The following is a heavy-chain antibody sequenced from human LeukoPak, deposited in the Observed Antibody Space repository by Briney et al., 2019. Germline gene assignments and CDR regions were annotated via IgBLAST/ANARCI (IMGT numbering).Heavy chain of an antibody. Sequence: ASVKVPCKASGGTFSSYTISWVRQAPGQGLEWMGGIIPILGIANYAQKFQGRATITADKSTTTAYMELSSLRSEDTAVYYCAISGLWFGELPDFDYWGQGTLVTVSS. CDR3: AISGLWFGELPDFDY. D-gene: IGHD3-10*01. V-gene: IGHV1-69*10. CDR1: GGTFSSYT. CDR2: IIPILGIA. J-gene: IGHJ4*02.